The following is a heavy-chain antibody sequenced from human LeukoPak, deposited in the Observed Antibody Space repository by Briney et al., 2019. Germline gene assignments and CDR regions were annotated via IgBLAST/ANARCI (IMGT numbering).Heavy chain of an antibody. Sequence: GASVKVSCKASGYTFTSYGISWVRQAPGQGLEWMGWISAYNGNTNYAQKLQGRVTMTTDTSTSTAYMELRSLRSEDTAVYYCARAGDILTGYYNGPAAFDIWGQGTMVTVSS. CDR3: ARAGDILTGYYNGPAAFDI. CDR1: GYTFTSYG. CDR2: ISAYNGNT. D-gene: IGHD3-9*01. V-gene: IGHV1-18*01. J-gene: IGHJ3*02.